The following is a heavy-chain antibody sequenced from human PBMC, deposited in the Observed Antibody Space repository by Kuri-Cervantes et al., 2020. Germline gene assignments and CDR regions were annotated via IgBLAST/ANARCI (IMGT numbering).Heavy chain of an antibody. CDR2: IIPIFGTA. CDR1: GGTFSSYA. Sequence: SVKISCKASGGTFSSYAISWVRQARGQGLEWMGGIIPIFGTANYAQKFSSRVPITADKSTSTIYTELSSLRSEDTAVSYCARDGVLLPSFIKAYSYYMDDWGKETTVTVSS. CDR3: ARDGVLLPSFIKAYSYYMDD. V-gene: IGHV1-69*06. D-gene: IGHD3-10*01. J-gene: IGHJ6*03.